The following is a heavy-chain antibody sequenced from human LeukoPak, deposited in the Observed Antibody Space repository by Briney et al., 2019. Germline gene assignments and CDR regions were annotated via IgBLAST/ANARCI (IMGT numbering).Heavy chain of an antibody. CDR3: AKDLKYSYGVDY. D-gene: IGHD5-18*01. CDR1: GFTFSSYA. CDR2: ISGSGGST. Sequence: GGSLRLSCAASGFTFSSYAMSWVRQAPGKGLEWVSAISGSGGSTYYADSVKGRLTISRDNSKNTLYLQMNSLRAEDTAVYYCAKDLKYSYGVDYWGQGTLVTVSS. J-gene: IGHJ4*02. V-gene: IGHV3-23*01.